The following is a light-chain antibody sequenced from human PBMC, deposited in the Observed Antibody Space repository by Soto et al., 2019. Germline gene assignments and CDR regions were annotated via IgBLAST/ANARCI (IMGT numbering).Light chain of an antibody. CDR2: PAS. Sequence: ENVLTQSPGTLSLSPGERATLSCRASQSISNSYLAGYQQKPGQTPRLLIYPASNRATGIPDRFSGSGSGTDFTLTISRLEPEDFAVYYCQQYGDSLLTFGGGTKVEIK. V-gene: IGKV3-20*01. CDR3: QQYGDSLLT. CDR1: QSISNSY. J-gene: IGKJ4*01.